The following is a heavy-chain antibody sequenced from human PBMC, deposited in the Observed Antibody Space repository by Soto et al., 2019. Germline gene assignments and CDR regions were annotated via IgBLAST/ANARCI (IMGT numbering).Heavy chain of an antibody. J-gene: IGHJ4*02. CDR1: GGSISSYY. CDR3: ARQRTTVVTQAYFDH. Sequence: SETLSLTCTVSGGSISSYYWSWIRQPPGKGLEWIGGIYYSGRSYYNPSLKSRVTMSVDTSKNQFSLTLNSVTAADAAVYYCARQRTTVVTQAYFDHWGQGTLVTVSS. V-gene: IGHV4-59*04. CDR2: IYYSGRS. D-gene: IGHD4-17*01.